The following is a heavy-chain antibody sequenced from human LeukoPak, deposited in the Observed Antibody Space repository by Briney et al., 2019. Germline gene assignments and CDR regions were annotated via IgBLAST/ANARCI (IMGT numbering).Heavy chain of an antibody. J-gene: IGHJ4*02. Sequence: TGGSLRLSCAASGFTFSSYGMHWVRQAPGKGLEWVAGKSYDGSNKYYADSVKGRFTISRDKSKNTLYLQMNSLRAEDTAVYYCATRAAGTKGRGYYFDYWGQGTLVTVSS. CDR2: KSYDGSNK. V-gene: IGHV3-30*03. D-gene: IGHD1-1*01. CDR1: GFTFSSYG. CDR3: ATRAAGTKGRGYYFDY.